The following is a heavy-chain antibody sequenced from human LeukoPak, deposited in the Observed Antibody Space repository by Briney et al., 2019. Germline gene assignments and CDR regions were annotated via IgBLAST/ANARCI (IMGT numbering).Heavy chain of an antibody. J-gene: IGHJ4*02. D-gene: IGHD6-13*01. Sequence: PGGSLRLSCAASGFTLRSYGMHWVRQAPGKGLEWVAVISYDGSNIYYADSVRGRFTISRDNSKNTLYLQMNSLRAEDTAVYYCAKDRSSSWSFDYWGQGTLVTVSS. CDR1: GFTLRSYG. CDR3: AKDRSSSWSFDY. CDR2: ISYDGSNI. V-gene: IGHV3-30*18.